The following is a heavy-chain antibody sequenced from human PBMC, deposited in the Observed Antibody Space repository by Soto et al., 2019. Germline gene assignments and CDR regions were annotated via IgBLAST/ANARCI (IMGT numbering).Heavy chain of an antibody. J-gene: IGHJ4*02. D-gene: IGHD2-21*01. CDR1: GGSISSGGYS. Sequence: TLSLTCAVSGGSISSGGYSWSWIRQPPGKGLEWIGYIYHSGSTYYNPSLKSRVTISVDRSKNQFSLKLSSVTAADTAVYYCARGNVVPLDYWGQGAQVTVSS. CDR3: ARGNVVPLDY. CDR2: IYHSGST. V-gene: IGHV4-30-2*01.